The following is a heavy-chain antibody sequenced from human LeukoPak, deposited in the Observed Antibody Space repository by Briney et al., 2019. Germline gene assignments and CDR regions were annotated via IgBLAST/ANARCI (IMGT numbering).Heavy chain of an antibody. Sequence: GGSLRLSSAASRFTVSSNYMSSVRQAPEKGLEWVSVIYSGGSTYYADSVKGRFTISRDNSKNTLYLQMISLRAEDTALYYCARDRDSSSWDPYYYYYMDVWGKGTTVTVSS. CDR3: ARDRDSSSWDPYYYYYMDV. CDR2: IYSGGST. CDR1: RFTVSSNY. D-gene: IGHD6-13*01. J-gene: IGHJ6*03. V-gene: IGHV3-53*01.